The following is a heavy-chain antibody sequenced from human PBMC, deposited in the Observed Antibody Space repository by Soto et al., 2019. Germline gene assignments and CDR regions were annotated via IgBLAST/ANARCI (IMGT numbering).Heavy chain of an antibody. CDR2: ISYDGSDK. J-gene: IGHJ4*02. CDR3: VGGQSYFDY. D-gene: IGHD3-10*01. V-gene: IGHV3-30*03. CDR1: GFPFTSYG. Sequence: QVQLVESGGGVVQPGRSLRLSCAASGFPFTSYGMHWVREGPDKGLEWVAIISYDGSDKYYADSVKGRFTISRDNSKNTLYLQMNSLRPEDTALYYCVGGQSYFDYRGQGTLVIASS.